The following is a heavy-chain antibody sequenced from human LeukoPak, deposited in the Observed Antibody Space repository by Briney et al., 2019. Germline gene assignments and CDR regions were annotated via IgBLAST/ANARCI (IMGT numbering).Heavy chain of an antibody. CDR2: ISGSGGSA. J-gene: IGHJ4*02. D-gene: IGHD2-2*01. Sequence: GGSLRLSCAASGFTFSSYAVSWVRQAPGKGLEWVSAISGSGGSAYYVDSVKGRFTISRDNSKNTLYLQMNSLRAEDTAVYYCARDRSSNEYYFDYWGQGTLVTVSS. CDR1: GFTFSSYA. CDR3: ARDRSSNEYYFDY. V-gene: IGHV3-23*01.